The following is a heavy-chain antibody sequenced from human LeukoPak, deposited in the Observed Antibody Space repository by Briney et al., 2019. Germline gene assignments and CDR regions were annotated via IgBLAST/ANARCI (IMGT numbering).Heavy chain of an antibody. V-gene: IGHV3-30*02. CDR3: ARTGYGGNSRGYYFDY. J-gene: IGHJ4*02. D-gene: IGHD4-23*01. CDR1: GFTFNSYG. CDR2: IRYDGSNK. Sequence: GGSLRLSCAVSGFTFNSYGMHWVRQAPGKGLEWVAFIRYDGSNKYHADSVKGRFTISRDNSKNTLYLQMNSLRAEDTAVYCCARTGYGGNSRGYYFDYWGQGTLVTVSS.